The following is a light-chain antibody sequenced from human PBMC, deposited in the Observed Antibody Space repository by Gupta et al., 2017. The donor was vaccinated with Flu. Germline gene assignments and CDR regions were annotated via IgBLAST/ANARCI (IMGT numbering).Light chain of an antibody. CDR3: QQYNKWPPRYT. V-gene: IGKV3-15*01. J-gene: IGKJ2*01. CDR1: QSINRD. CDR2: GAS. Sequence: TLSVSPGERATLSCRASQSINRDLAWYQQKPGQAPRLLFYGASTRATGIPARFSGSGSGTEFTLTISSLQSEDFAVYSCQQYNKWPPRYTFGQGIKLEIK.